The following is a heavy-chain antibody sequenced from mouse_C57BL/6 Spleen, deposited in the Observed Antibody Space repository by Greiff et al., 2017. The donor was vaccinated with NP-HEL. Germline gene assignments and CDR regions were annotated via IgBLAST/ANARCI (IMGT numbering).Heavy chain of an antibody. CDR3: ARGPTVAFDY. V-gene: IGHV1-54*01. CDR1: GYAFTNYL. Sequence: QVQLQQSGAELVRPGTSVKVSCKASGYAFTNYLIEWVKQRPGQGLEWIGVINPGSGGTNYNEKFKGKATLTADKSSSTAYMQLSSLTSEDSAVYFWARGPTVAFDYWGQGTTLTVSS. J-gene: IGHJ2*01. CDR2: INPGSGGT. D-gene: IGHD1-1*01.